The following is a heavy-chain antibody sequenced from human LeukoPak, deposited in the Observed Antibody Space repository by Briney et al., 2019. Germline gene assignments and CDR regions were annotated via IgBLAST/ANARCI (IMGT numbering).Heavy chain of an antibody. CDR2: MNPNSGNT. D-gene: IGHD3-16*01. CDR1: GYTFTSYD. Sequence: GASVKVSCKASGYTFTSYDINWVRQATGQGLEWMGWMNPNSGNTGYAQKFQGRVTITRNTSISTAYMELSSLRSEDTAVYYCARTRDRAGGLIGYWGQGTLVTVSS. CDR3: ARTRDRAGGLIGY. V-gene: IGHV1-8*03. J-gene: IGHJ4*02.